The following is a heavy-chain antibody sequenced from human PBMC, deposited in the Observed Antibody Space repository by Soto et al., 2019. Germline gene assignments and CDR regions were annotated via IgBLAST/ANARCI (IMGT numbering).Heavy chain of an antibody. Sequence: EVQLLESGGGLVQPGGSLRLSCAASGFTFSSYALNWVRQAPGKGLEWVSVISGSGDNTYYADSVKGRFTISRDNSKNTLYLQMNRLRAEDTAVYYCAKDLGTDDFWSAYYTYYYMEVWGKGTMVTVSS. CDR3: AKDLGTDDFWSAYYTYYYMEV. J-gene: IGHJ6*03. V-gene: IGHV3-23*01. D-gene: IGHD3-3*01. CDR1: GFTFSSYA. CDR2: ISGSGDNT.